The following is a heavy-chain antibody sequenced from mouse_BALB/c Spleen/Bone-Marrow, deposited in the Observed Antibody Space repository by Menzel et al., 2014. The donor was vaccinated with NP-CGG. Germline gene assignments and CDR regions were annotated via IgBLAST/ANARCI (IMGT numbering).Heavy chain of an antibody. CDR2: INPYNDGI. J-gene: IGHJ4*01. CDR1: GNTFTSYV. Sequence: VQLQQSGPELVKPGASVKMSCKASGNTFTSYVLHWVKQKPGQGLEWIGYINPYNDGIKSNEKFKGKATLTSDKSSSTAYMELSSLTSEDSAVYYCAREDGYYGMDYWGQGTSVTVSS. D-gene: IGHD2-3*01. V-gene: IGHV1-14*01. CDR3: AREDGYYGMDY.